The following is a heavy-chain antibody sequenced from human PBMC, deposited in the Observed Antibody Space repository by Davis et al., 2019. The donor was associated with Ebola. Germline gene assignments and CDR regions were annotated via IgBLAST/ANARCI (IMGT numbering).Heavy chain of an antibody. CDR1: GGSFSGYY. V-gene: IGHV4-34*01. J-gene: IGHJ4*02. D-gene: IGHD5-24*01. CDR3: VRGSDAYKTGY. CDR2: INHSGST. Sequence: GSLRLSCAVYGGSFSGYYWSWIRQPPGKGLEWIGKINHSGSTNYNPSLKSRVTISVDTSKNQFSLEVRSVTAADTAFYYCVRGSDAYKTGYWGQGTLVTVSS.